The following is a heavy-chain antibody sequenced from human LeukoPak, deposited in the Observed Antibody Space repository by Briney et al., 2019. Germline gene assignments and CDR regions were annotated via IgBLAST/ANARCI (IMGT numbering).Heavy chain of an antibody. V-gene: IGHV3-13*01. CDR3: TRATAGFDY. Sequence: GGSLRLSCAASGFTFSSYDMHWVRHTAGKGLEWVSGIGTAGATFYPGSVKGRFTISRENAKNSLYLQMNNLRAGDTAVYYCTRATAGFDYWGQGTLVTVSS. CDR1: GFTFSSYD. J-gene: IGHJ4*02. CDR2: IGTAGAT.